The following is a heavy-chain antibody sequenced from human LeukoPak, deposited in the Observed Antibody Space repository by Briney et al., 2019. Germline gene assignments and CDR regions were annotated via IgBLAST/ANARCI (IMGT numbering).Heavy chain of an antibody. CDR3: AREGPGYSYALDY. CDR1: GFTFSSYD. D-gene: IGHD5-18*01. Sequence: GGSLRLSCAASGFTFSSYDMHWVRQAPGKGLEWVSAIGTAGDTYYPGSVKGRFTISRENAKNSLYLQMNSLRAGDTAVYYCAREGPGYSYALDYWGQGTLVTVSS. CDR2: IGTAGDT. J-gene: IGHJ4*02. V-gene: IGHV3-13*01.